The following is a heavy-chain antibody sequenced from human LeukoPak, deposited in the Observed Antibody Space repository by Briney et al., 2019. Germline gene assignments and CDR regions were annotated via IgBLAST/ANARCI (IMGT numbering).Heavy chain of an antibody. CDR1: GYTSTGYY. J-gene: IGHJ4*02. CDR2: INPNSGGT. V-gene: IGHV1-2*02. D-gene: IGHD1-26*01. Sequence: ASVKVSCKASGYTSTGYYMHWVRQAPGQGLEWMGWINPNSGGTNYAQKFQGRVTMTRDTSISTAYMELSRLRSDDTAVYYCARDRALSGSYLYYFDYWGQGTLVTVSS. CDR3: ARDRALSGSYLYYFDY.